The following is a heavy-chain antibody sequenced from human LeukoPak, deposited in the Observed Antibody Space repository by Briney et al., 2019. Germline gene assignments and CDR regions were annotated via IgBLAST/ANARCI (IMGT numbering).Heavy chain of an antibody. CDR1: GFTFSNYN. Sequence: GGSLRLSCAASGFTFSNYNMNWVRQAPGKGLEWVSVISSSSRYMYYADSVKGRFTISRDNAKNSLYLQMNSLRPEDTAVYYCARVSTAVSLAIDYWGQGTLVTVST. J-gene: IGHJ4*02. CDR3: ARVSTAVSLAIDY. CDR2: ISSSSRYM. D-gene: IGHD6-13*01. V-gene: IGHV3-21*06.